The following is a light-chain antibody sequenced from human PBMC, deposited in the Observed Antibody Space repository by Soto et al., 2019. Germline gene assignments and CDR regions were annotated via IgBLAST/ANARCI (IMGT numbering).Light chain of an antibody. CDR3: HQSYNGSSWT. V-gene: IGKV1-39*01. Sequence: DIPLTPSPYSLSASVGDRVTITCRSSQSIDNFLNWYRQKPGKAPELLIYAASFLHTGVPSRFRGSGSGTDFTLTITRRQPEDFASYYCHQSYNGSSWTFCQGTKVDIK. J-gene: IGKJ1*01. CDR2: AAS. CDR1: QSIDNF.